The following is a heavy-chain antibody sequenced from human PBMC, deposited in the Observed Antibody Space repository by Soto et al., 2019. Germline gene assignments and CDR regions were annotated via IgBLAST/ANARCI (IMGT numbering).Heavy chain of an antibody. Sequence: QVQLQESGPGLVKPSQTLSLTCTVSGGSISSGGYYWSWIRQHPGKGLEWIGYIYYSGSTYYNPSLNSRVTISVATPKIQFSLKLSSVTAADTAVYSCARGGPTRGAAAGTWFDYWGQGTLVTVSS. D-gene: IGHD6-13*01. CDR3: ARGGPTRGAAAGTWFDY. V-gene: IGHV4-31*03. CDR1: GGSISSGGYY. J-gene: IGHJ4*02. CDR2: IYYSGST.